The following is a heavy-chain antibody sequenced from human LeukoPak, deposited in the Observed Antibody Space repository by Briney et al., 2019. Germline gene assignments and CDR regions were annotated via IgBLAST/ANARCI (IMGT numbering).Heavy chain of an antibody. V-gene: IGHV1-18*01. CDR1: GYTFLRYD. CDR3: ARIVVVEAAKKDPYYFDY. J-gene: IGHJ4*01. CDR2: ISTYNGNT. D-gene: IGHD2-15*01. Sequence: ASVKVSCKASGYTFLRYDITWVRQAPGQGLEWMGWISTYNGNTDYAQKHQGRVTMTTDTSTSTAFMELRSLRSDDTAVYYCARIVVVEAAKKDPYYFDYWGLGTLVTVSS.